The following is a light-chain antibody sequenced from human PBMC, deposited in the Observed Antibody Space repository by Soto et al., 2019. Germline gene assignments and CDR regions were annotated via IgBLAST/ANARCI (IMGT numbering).Light chain of an antibody. CDR2: DVS. CDR1: SSDVGGYNY. J-gene: IGLJ1*01. Sequence: SVLTQPASVSGSPGQSITISCTVTSSDVGGYNYVSWYQQHPGKAPKLMIYDVSNRPSGVSNRFSGSKSGNTASLTISGLQAEDEADYYCSSYTSSSTLEVFGTGTKVTVL. V-gene: IGLV2-14*01. CDR3: SSYTSSSTLEV.